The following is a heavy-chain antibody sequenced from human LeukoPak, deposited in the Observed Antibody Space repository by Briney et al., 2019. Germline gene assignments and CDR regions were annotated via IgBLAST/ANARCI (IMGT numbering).Heavy chain of an antibody. CDR1: GFTFSSYA. CDR2: ISYDGGNK. V-gene: IGHV3-30*04. D-gene: IGHD3-10*02. CDR3: AELGITMIGGV. J-gene: IGHJ6*04. Sequence: GGSLRLSCAASGFTFSSYAMNWVRQAPGKGLEWVALISYDGGNKYYADSVKGRFTISRDNAKNSLYLQMNSLRAEDTAVYYCAELGITMIGGVWGKGTTVTISS.